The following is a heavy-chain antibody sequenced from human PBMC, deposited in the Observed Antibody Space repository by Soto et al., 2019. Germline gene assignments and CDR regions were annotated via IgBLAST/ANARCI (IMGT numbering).Heavy chain of an antibody. D-gene: IGHD3-22*01. J-gene: IGHJ4*02. CDR3: AKDRVLYYYDSSGRGTYYFDY. Sequence: PGGSLRLSCAASGFTFNSYAMSWVRQAPGKGLEWVSAISGSGGSTYYADSVKGRFTISRDNSKNTLYLQMNSLRAEDTAVYYCAKDRVLYYYDSSGRGTYYFDYWGQGTLVTVS. V-gene: IGHV3-23*01. CDR2: ISGSGGST. CDR1: GFTFNSYA.